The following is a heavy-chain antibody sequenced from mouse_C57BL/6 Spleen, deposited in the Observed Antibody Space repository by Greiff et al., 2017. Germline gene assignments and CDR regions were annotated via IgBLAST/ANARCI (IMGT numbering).Heavy chain of an antibody. CDR3: ARTYFDV. V-gene: IGHV5-17*01. CDR1: GFTFSDYG. CDR2: ISSGSSTI. J-gene: IGHJ1*03. Sequence: EVKLVESGGGLVQPGGSLKLSCAASGFTFSDYGMHWVRQAPEKGLEWVAYISSGSSTIYYADTVKGRFTISRDNAKNTLFLQMTSLRSEDTAMYYCARTYFDVWGTGTTVTVSS.